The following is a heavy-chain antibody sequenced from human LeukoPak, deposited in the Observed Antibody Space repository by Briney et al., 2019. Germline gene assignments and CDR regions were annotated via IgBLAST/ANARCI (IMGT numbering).Heavy chain of an antibody. CDR3: AKTRAARSFYWFDP. CDR1: GFTFSSYD. Sequence: GGSLRLSCAASGFTFSSYDMHWVRQATGKGLEWVSAIGTAGDTYYPGSVKGRFTISRENAKNSLYLQMNSLRAEDTAVYYCAKTRAARSFYWFDPWGQGTLVTVSS. D-gene: IGHD6-6*01. J-gene: IGHJ5*02. V-gene: IGHV3-13*01. CDR2: IGTAGDT.